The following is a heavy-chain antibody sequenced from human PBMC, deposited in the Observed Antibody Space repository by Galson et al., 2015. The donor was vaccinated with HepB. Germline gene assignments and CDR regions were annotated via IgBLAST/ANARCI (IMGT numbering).Heavy chain of an antibody. J-gene: IGHJ6*02. V-gene: IGHV3-30*18. CDR1: GITFSSYG. Sequence: LRLSCAASGITFSSYGMHWVRPAPGKGLEWVAVISYDEIKRYYVDSVKGRFTISRDNSKNTLYLQMNSLRTEDTAVYYCAKDDTAMVTSYGMDVWGQGTTVTVSS. D-gene: IGHD5-18*01. CDR3: AKDDTAMVTSYGMDV. CDR2: ISYDEIKR.